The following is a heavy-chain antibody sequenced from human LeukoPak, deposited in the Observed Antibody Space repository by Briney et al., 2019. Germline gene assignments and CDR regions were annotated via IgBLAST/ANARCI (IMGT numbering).Heavy chain of an antibody. J-gene: IGHJ4*02. CDR3: ARVAGNCGGDCYRLVY. CDR2: MNPNSGNT. V-gene: IGHV1-8*01. CDR1: GYTFTTYD. D-gene: IGHD2-21*01. Sequence: GASVKVSCKASGYTFTTYDINWVRQATGQGLEWMAWMNPNSGNTGYAQKFQGRVTMTRNTSISTAYMELSSLRSEDTAVYYCARVAGNCGGDCYRLVYWGREPWSPSPQ.